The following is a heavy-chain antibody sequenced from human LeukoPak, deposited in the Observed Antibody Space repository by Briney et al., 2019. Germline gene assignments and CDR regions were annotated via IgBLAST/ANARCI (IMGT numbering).Heavy chain of an antibody. CDR2: IIPIFGTA. CDR3: ARVGLAGPFDY. CDR1: GGTFSSYA. D-gene: IGHD6-19*01. Sequence: RASVKVSCKASGGTFSSYAISWVRQAPGQGLEWMGGIIPIFGTANYAQKFQGRVTITADESTSTAYMELSSLRSEDTAVYYCARVGLAGPFDYRGQGTLVTVSS. J-gene: IGHJ4*02. V-gene: IGHV1-69*13.